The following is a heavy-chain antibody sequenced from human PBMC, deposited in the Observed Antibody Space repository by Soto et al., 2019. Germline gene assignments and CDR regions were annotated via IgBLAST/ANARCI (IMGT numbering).Heavy chain of an antibody. Sequence: QVHLQQWGAGLLKPSETLSLTCAVYGGSFSGYYWSWIRQPPGKGPEWIGEINHSGSTNYKPSLKSRVSISVGTSTNQFARKLSSVTAADTAVYYCARGRGDGYNQHWYFDLWGRGTLVTVSS. V-gene: IGHV4-34*01. CDR3: ARGRGDGYNQHWYFDL. CDR2: INHSGST. CDR1: GGSFSGYY. D-gene: IGHD3-10*01. J-gene: IGHJ2*01.